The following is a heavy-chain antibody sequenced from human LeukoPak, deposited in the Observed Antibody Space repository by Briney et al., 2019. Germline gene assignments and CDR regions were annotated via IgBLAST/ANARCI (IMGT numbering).Heavy chain of an antibody. J-gene: IGHJ4*02. Sequence: ASVKVSCKASGYTFTGYYMHWVRQAPGQGLEWMGWINPNSGGTNYAQTLQGRVTMTRDTSISIVYMELSGLRTDDTAVYYCARVLRYDDSSGYYAYWGQGTPVTVSS. CDR3: ARVLRYDDSSGYYAY. D-gene: IGHD3-22*01. CDR2: INPNSGGT. V-gene: IGHV1-2*02. CDR1: GYTFTGYY.